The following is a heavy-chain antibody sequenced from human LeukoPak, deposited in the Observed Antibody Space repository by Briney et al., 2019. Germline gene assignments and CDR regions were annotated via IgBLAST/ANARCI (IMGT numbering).Heavy chain of an antibody. CDR1: GGTFSSDA. J-gene: IGHJ4*02. D-gene: IGHD3-22*01. Sequence: SVNVSCKASGGTFSSDAISWVRQATGQGLERMGRIIPILGIANYAQKFQGRVTITADKSTSTAYMELSSLRSEDTAVYYCARDPDYYDSSGYSSSLRYWGQGTLVTVSS. V-gene: IGHV1-69*04. CDR3: ARDPDYYDSSGYSSSLRY. CDR2: IIPILGIA.